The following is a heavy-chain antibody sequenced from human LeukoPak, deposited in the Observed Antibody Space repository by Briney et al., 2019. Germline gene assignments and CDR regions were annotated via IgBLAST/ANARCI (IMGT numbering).Heavy chain of an antibody. CDR1: GFTFSTNA. D-gene: IGHD3-10*01. V-gene: IGHV3-21*01. J-gene: IGHJ4*02. CDR2: ISSSSSYI. CDR3: ARDRYYYGSGSSSGFDY. Sequence: PGGSLRLSCAASGFTFSTNAMSWVRQAPGKGLEWVSSISSSSSYIYYADSVKGRFTISRDDAKNSLYLQMNSLRAEDTAVYYCARDRYYYGSGSSSGFDYWGQGTLVTVSS.